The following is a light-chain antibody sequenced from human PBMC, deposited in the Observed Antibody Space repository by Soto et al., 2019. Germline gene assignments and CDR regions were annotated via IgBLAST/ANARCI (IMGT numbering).Light chain of an antibody. J-gene: IGKJ1*01. CDR1: QSVSSKY. CDR3: QQNDSSPSWT. Sequence: EIVLTQSPVTLSLSPVERATPSCKHTQSVSSKYLAWYQQKPGQAPRLLIYGTSSRATGISDRFRGSGSGTDFTLTISRLEPEDFAVYYCQQNDSSPSWTFGQGTKVDIK. CDR2: GTS. V-gene: IGKV3-20*01.